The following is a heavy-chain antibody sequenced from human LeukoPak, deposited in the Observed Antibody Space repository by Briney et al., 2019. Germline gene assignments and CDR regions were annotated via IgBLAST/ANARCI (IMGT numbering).Heavy chain of an antibody. CDR2: IYYSGST. J-gene: IGHJ4*02. CDR1: GGSIQSYC. Sequence: SDPLSLPCSVPGGSIQSYCSSGFRQPPGKGLAGVGYIYYSGSTHYKPSLKSRVTISVDTSKNQFSLKLSSVTAADTAVYYCANGIAGAGIVDYWGQGTLVTVSS. D-gene: IGHD6-13*01. V-gene: IGHV4-59*01. CDR3: ANGIAGAGIVDY.